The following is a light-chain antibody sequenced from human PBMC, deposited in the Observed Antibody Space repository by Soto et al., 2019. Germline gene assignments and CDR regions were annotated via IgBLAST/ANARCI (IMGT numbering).Light chain of an antibody. V-gene: IGLV2-14*01. CDR1: SSDVGTYNY. CDR3: TSYTSSSTLV. J-gene: IGLJ2*01. Sequence: QSALTQPASVSGSPGQSITISCTGTSSDVGTYNYVSWYQQHAGKVPKLMIYDVSNRPSGVSDRFSGSKSGNTASLTISGIPAEDEADYYCTSYTSSSTLVFGGGTKLTVL. CDR2: DVS.